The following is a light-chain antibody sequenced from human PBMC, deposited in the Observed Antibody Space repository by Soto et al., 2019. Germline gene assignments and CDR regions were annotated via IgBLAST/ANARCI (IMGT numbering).Light chain of an antibody. J-gene: IGLJ7*01. CDR1: SSNIGAGYH. CDR3: QSYDSSLSGSNV. CDR2: DNV. V-gene: IGLV1-40*01. Sequence: QSVLTQPTSVSGAPGQRVTISCTGSSSNIGAGYHVHWYQQLPGTAPKLLIYDNVNRPSGVPDRFSGSKSGASASLAITGLQAEDEADYYCQSYDSSLSGSNVFGTGTQLTVL.